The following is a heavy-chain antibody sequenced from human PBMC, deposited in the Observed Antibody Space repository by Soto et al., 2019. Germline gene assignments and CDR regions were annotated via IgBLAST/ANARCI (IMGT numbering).Heavy chain of an antibody. Sequence: QVQLVESGGGVVQPGRSLRLSCAASGFTFSSYGMHWVRQAPGKGLEWVAVIWYDGSNKYYADSMKGRFTISRDNSKNTLSLQMNSLRAEDTAVYYCARWGIAAGDYWGQGTLGTVSS. CDR3: ARWGIAAGDY. J-gene: IGHJ4*02. D-gene: IGHD6-13*01. CDR2: IWYDGSNK. V-gene: IGHV3-33*01. CDR1: GFTFSSYG.